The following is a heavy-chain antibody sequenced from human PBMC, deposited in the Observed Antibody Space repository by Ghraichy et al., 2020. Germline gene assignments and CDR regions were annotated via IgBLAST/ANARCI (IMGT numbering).Heavy chain of an antibody. D-gene: IGHD3-16*01. Sequence: ASVKVSCKASGFTLTNYGVNWVRQAPRQGLEWMEWIDTNTGNPTYAQGFTGRFVFSLDTSVSTAYLQISSLSPEDTALYFCARQYNLGGHYAYGLDVWGQATSVTFSS. CDR2: IDTNTGNP. CDR3: ARQYNLGGHYAYGLDV. V-gene: IGHV7-4-1*02. J-gene: IGHJ6*02. CDR1: GFTLTNYG.